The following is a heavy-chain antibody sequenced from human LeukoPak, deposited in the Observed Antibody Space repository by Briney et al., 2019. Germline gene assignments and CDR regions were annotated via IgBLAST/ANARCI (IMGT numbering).Heavy chain of an antibody. CDR1: GFTFSSYA. CDR3: AKVGGYSSSSPTFDY. V-gene: IGHV3-23*01. Sequence: GGSLRLSCAASGFTFSSYAMSWVRQAPGKGLEWVSAISGSGGSTYYADSVKGRFTISRDNSKNTLYLQMNSLRAEGTAVYYCAKVGGYSSSSPTFDYWGQGTLVTVSS. CDR2: ISGSGGST. D-gene: IGHD6-6*01. J-gene: IGHJ4*02.